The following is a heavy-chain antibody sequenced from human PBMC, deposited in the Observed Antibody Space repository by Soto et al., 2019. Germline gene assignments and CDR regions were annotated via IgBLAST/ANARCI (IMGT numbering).Heavy chain of an antibody. CDR1: DSPISNYY. Sequence: SGTLFLTCTVSDSPISNYYWGWFRQPPGLGLEWVGYIYYTGTTTYNPSLRSRVAISLDASKSQFSLNLRSVTAADTAVYYCARLGGYYQAFNIWGPGALVTVSS. CDR2: IYYTGTT. D-gene: IGHD3-22*01. J-gene: IGHJ4*01. V-gene: IGHV4-59*08. CDR3: ARLGGYYQAFNI.